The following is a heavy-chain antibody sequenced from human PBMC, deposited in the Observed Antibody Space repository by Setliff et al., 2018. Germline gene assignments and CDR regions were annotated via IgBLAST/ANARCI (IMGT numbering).Heavy chain of an antibody. V-gene: IGHV1-69*10. CDR3: ASRAGYSGYDWPSPDYY. CDR2: IIPILGIA. Sequence: SVKVSCKASGGTFSSYAISWVRQAPGQGLEWMGGIIPILGIANYAQKFQGRVTITADESTSTAYMELSSLRSEDTAVYYCASRAGYSGYDWPSPDYYWGQGTLVTVSS. CDR1: GGTFSSYA. D-gene: IGHD5-12*01. J-gene: IGHJ4*02.